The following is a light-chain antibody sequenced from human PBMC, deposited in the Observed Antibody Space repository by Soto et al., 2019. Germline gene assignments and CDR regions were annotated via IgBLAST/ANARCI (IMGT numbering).Light chain of an antibody. Sequence: DIQMTQFPSSLSASVGDRVTITCRASQGIRNDLGWYQQKPGKAPKRLIYAASSLQSGVPSRFSGSGSGTEFTLAISSLQPEDSATFYCLHHSTYPLTFGQLTKVEIK. CDR1: QGIRND. V-gene: IGKV1-17*01. CDR2: AAS. CDR3: LHHSTYPLT. J-gene: IGKJ1*01.